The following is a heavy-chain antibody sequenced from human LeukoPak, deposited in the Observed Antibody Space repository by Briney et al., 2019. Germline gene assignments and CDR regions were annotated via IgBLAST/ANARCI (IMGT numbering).Heavy chain of an antibody. Sequence: GGSLRLSCAASGFTFSDYYMSWIRQAPGKGLEWVSYISSSGSTIYYGDSVKGRFTISRDNAKNSLYLQMNSLRAEDTAVYYCATVVAATFNAFDIWGQGTMVTVSS. CDR1: GFTFSDYY. CDR3: ATVVAATFNAFDI. D-gene: IGHD2-15*01. CDR2: ISSSGSTI. J-gene: IGHJ3*02. V-gene: IGHV3-11*01.